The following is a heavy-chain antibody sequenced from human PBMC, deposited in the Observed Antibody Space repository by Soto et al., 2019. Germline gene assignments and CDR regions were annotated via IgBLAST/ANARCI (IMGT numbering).Heavy chain of an antibody. Sequence: SETLSLTCTVSGGSISSSSYYWGWIRQPPGKGLEWIGSIYYSGSTYYNPSLKSRVTISVDTSKNQFSLKRNSETAADTAVYYCARQSATYSSSSENAFDIWGQGTMVTVSS. CDR2: IYYSGST. CDR1: GGSISSSSYY. J-gene: IGHJ3*02. CDR3: ARQSATYSSSSENAFDI. V-gene: IGHV4-39*01. D-gene: IGHD6-6*01.